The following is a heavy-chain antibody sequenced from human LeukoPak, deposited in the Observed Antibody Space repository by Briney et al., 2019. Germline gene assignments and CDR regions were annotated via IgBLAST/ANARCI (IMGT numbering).Heavy chain of an antibody. CDR2: ISAYNGNT. V-gene: IGHV1-18*01. Sequence: ASVKVSCKASGYTFTSYGISWVRQAPGQGLEWMGWISAYNGNTNYAQKLQGRVTMTTDTSTSTAYMELRSLRSDDTAVYYCARGVGNGVPPNGYYKAKYQYYYMDVWGKGTTVTVSS. D-gene: IGHD3-9*01. CDR1: GYTFTSYG. J-gene: IGHJ6*03. CDR3: ARGVGNGVPPNGYYKAKYQYYYMDV.